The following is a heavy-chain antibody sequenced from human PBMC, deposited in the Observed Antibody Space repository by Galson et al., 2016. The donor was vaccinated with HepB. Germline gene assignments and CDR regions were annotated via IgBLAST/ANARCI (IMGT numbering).Heavy chain of an antibody. D-gene: IGHD3-10*01. Sequence: SLRLSCAASGFTFSTYAMSWVRQAPGRGPEWVSAITGNGGTTYYTDSVKGRFTISRDNSKNTLYLQMNSLRAEDTAVYYCATVGRGIDWYFDFWGRGTLVTVSS. CDR1: GFTFSTYA. CDR3: ATVGRGIDWYFDF. J-gene: IGHJ2*01. CDR2: ITGNGGTT. V-gene: IGHV3-23*01.